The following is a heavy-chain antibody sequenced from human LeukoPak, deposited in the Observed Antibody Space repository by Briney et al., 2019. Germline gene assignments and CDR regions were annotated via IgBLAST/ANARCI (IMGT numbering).Heavy chain of an antibody. Sequence: ASVKVSCKASGYTFTGYYIHWVRQAPGQGLEWMGWINPNSGVTNCEQKFQGRVTMARVTSISTAYMELSSLRSDDTAVYYCARGAHASGWYGDFDYWGQGTLVTVSS. D-gene: IGHD6-19*01. V-gene: IGHV1-2*02. CDR2: INPNSGVT. CDR3: ARGAHASGWYGDFDY. J-gene: IGHJ4*02. CDR1: GYTFTGYY.